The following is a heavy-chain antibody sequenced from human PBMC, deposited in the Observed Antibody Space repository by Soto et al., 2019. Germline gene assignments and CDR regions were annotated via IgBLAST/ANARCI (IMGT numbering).Heavy chain of an antibody. CDR1: GYTFTSYG. CDR2: ISAYNGNT. Sequence: ASVKVSRKASGYTFTSYGISWVRQAPGQGLEWMGWISAYNGNTNYAQKLQGRVTMTTDTSTSTAYMELRSLRSDDTAVYYCARNQWELHAFDIWGQGTMVTVSS. CDR3: ARNQWELHAFDI. V-gene: IGHV1-18*01. D-gene: IGHD1-26*01. J-gene: IGHJ3*02.